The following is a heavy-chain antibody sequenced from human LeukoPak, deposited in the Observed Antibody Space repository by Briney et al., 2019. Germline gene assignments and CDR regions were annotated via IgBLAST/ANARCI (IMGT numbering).Heavy chain of an antibody. CDR1: GGSISSSSYY. CDR3: ARLKGTVDY. D-gene: IGHD1-7*01. Sequence: SETLSLTCTVSGGSISSSSYYWGWVRQPPGKGLEWIGSIYYSGSTYYHPSLKSRVTISVDTSKNQFSLKLSSVTAADTAVYYCARLKGTVDYWGQGTLVTVSS. J-gene: IGHJ4*02. CDR2: IYYSGST. V-gene: IGHV4-39*01.